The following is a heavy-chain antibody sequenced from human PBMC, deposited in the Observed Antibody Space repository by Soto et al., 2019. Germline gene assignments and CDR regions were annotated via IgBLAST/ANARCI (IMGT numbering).Heavy chain of an antibody. CDR3: ARGSSPTMYNWIRQPSIFHWFGP. CDR2: IIPIFGTA. V-gene: IGHV1-69*12. D-gene: IGHD1-1*01. Sequence: QVQLVQSGAEVKKPGSSVKVSCKASGGTFSSYAISWVRQAPGQGLEWMGGIIPIFGTAYYAQKFQGRVTIPDDEYTSTAVMELSGLRSEDRAVDYCARGSSPTMYNWIRQPSIFHWFGPWGQGTLVTVSS. J-gene: IGHJ5*02. CDR1: GGTFSSYA.